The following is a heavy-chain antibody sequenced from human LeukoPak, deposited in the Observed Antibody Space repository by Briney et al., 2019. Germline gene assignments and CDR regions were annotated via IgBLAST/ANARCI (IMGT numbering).Heavy chain of an antibody. V-gene: IGHV1-69*05. CDR3: ARDVHGDYGSGWFDP. CDR1: GGTFNNSA. CDR2: IMPLFGTA. Sequence: ASVKVSCKTSGGTFNNSAISWVRQAPGQGLEWLGGIMPLFGTAGYAQKFQGTVTITKDESTRTVYLELTSLTSDDTAVYYCARDVHGDYGSGWFDPWGQGTLVSVSS. D-gene: IGHD4-17*01. J-gene: IGHJ5*02.